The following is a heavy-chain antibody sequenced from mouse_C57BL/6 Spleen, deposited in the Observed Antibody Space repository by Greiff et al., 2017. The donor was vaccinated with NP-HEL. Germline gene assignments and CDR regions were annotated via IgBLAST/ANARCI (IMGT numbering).Heavy chain of an antibody. CDR3: ARSAPYDGYYGGY. CDR1: GYAFSSSW. V-gene: IGHV1-82*01. D-gene: IGHD2-3*01. Sequence: QVQLKQSGPELVKPGASVKISCKASGYAFSSSWMNWVKQRPGKGLEWIGRIYPGDGDTNYNGKFKGKATLTADKSSSTAYMQLSSLTSEDSAVYFCARSAPYDGYYGGYWGQGTTLTVSS. CDR2: IYPGDGDT. J-gene: IGHJ2*01.